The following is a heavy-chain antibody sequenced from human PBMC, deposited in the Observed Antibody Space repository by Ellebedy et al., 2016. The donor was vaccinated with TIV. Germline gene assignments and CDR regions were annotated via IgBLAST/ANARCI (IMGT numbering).Heavy chain of an antibody. D-gene: IGHD6-19*01. J-gene: IGHJ4*02. V-gene: IGHV4-38-2*02. CDR1: GYSINRGYY. Sequence: SETLSLXXAVSGYSINRGYYWGWIRQPPGKGLEWIGSMSIYYSGNTYYNSSLKSRVTISVDTSKNQFSLNLSSVTAADTAVYYCAKDGGYSSGWYNDWGQGTLVTVSS. CDR2: MSIYYSGNT. CDR3: AKDGGYSSGWYND.